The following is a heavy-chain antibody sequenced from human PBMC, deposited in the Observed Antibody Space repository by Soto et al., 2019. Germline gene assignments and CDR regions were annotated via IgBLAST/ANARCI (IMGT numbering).Heavy chain of an antibody. CDR1: GYTFTSYA. D-gene: IGHD1-1*01. Sequence: QVQLVQSGAEVKKPGASVKVSCKASGYTFTSYAMHWVRQAPGQRLEWMGWINAGNGNTKYSQKFQGRVTITRDTSASTAYMELSSLRSEDTAVYYCARDWRGTADYYYCGMDVWGQGTTVSVSS. J-gene: IGHJ6*02. CDR2: INAGNGNT. V-gene: IGHV1-3*01. CDR3: ARDWRGTADYYYCGMDV.